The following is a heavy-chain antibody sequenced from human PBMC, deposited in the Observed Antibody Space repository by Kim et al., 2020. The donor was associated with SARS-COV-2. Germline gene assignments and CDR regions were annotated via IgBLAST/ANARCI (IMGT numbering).Heavy chain of an antibody. CDR1: GFTFDNYW. V-gene: IGHV3-7*01. J-gene: IGHJ4*02. D-gene: IGHD6-13*01. CDR2: IKQDGSQI. CDR3: ARIGYTSSCTDY. Sequence: GGSLRLSCAASGFTFDNYWMSWVRQAPGKGLEWVANIKQDGSQIYYVDSLKGRFTISRDNAKNSVYLQLNSLRAEDTAVYYCARIGYTSSCTDYWGQGT.